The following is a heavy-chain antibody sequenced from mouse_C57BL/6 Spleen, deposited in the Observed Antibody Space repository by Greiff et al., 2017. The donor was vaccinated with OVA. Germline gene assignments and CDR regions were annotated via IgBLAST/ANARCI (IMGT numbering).Heavy chain of an antibody. CDR3: ARPGDYDVDY. CDR1: GYTFTSYG. D-gene: IGHD2-4*01. V-gene: IGHV1-81*01. J-gene: IGHJ4*01. CDR2: IYPRSGNT. Sequence: QVQLQHSGAELARPGASVKLSCKASGYTFTSYGISWVKQRTGQGLEWIGEIYPRSGNTYYNEKFKGKATLTADKSSSTAYMELRSLTSEDSAVYFCARPGDYDVDYWGQGTSVTVSS.